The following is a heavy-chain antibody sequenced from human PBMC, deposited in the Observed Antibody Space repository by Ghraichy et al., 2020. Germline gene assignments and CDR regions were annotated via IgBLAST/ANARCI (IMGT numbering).Heavy chain of an antibody. CDR3: AREPGKGALDI. D-gene: IGHD3-10*01. CDR1: GYTFTSYD. CDR2: MNPNSGNT. V-gene: IGHV1-8*01. Sequence: ASVKVSCKASGYTFTSYDINWVRQATGQGLEWMGWMNPNSGNTGYAQKFQGRVTMSRDTSIGTVYMELSSLRSEDTAVYYCAREPGKGALDIWGQGTMVTVSS. J-gene: IGHJ3*02.